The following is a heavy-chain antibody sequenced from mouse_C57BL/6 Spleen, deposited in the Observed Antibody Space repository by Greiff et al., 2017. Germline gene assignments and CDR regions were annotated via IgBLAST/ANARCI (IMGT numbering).Heavy chain of an antibody. J-gene: IGHJ1*03. CDR2: ISSGGDYI. CDR3: TREPGSYVGYFDV. D-gene: IGHD1-1*02. CDR1: GFTFSSYA. Sequence: VQLMESGEGLVKPGGSLKLSCAASGFTFSSYAMSWVRQTPEKRLEWVAYISSGGDYIYYADTVKGRFTISRDNARNTLYLQMSSLKSEDTAMYYCTREPGSYVGYFDVWGTGTTVTVSS. V-gene: IGHV5-9-1*02.